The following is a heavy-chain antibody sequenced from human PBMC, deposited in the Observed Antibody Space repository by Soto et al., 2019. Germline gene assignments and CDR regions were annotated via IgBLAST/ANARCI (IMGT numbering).Heavy chain of an antibody. CDR3: ARVGQNYYGMDV. Sequence: ASVKVSCKASGYTSTTYVMHWVRQAPGQRLEWIGWLNAGNDNTEYSQKLQGRVTITRDTSASTVYMEVSSLSSEDTAVYYCARVGQNYYGMDVWGQGTTVTVSS. CDR1: GYTSTTYV. D-gene: IGHD3-3*01. CDR2: LNAGNDNT. V-gene: IGHV1-3*01. J-gene: IGHJ6*02.